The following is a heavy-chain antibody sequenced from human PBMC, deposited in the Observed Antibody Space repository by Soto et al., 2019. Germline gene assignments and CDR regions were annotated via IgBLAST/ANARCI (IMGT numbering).Heavy chain of an antibody. D-gene: IGHD7-27*01. CDR1: GFTFSSYA. Sequence: PGGSLRLSCAPSGFTFSSYAMSWVRQAPGKGLEWVSSISGSGDTIYYADFVKGRFTISRDNSKNTLYLQMNSLRAEDTALYYCVKGPGRSPDFDYWGQGTLVTVSS. J-gene: IGHJ4*02. CDR2: ISGSGDTI. CDR3: VKGPGRSPDFDY. V-gene: IGHV3-23*01.